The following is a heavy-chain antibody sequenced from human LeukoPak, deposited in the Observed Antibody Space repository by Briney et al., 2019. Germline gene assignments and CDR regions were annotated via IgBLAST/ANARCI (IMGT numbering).Heavy chain of an antibody. CDR3: ARDTGQTLDY. J-gene: IGHJ4*02. CDR1: GGSISSYY. Sequence: SETLSLTRTVSGGSISSYYWSWIRQPPGKGLEWIGYIYYSGSTNYNPSLKSRVTISVDTSKNQFSLKLSSVTAADTAVYYCARDTGQTLDYWGQGTLVTVSS. CDR2: IYYSGST. D-gene: IGHD3-10*01. V-gene: IGHV4-59*01.